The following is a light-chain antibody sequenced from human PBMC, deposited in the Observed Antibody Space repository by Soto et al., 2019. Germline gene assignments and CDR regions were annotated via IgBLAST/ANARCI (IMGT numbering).Light chain of an antibody. Sequence: EFVLTQSRGTLSLSPGERATLSCRASQTVRNNYLAWYQQKPGQAPRLLIYDASSRATGIPDRFSGGGSGTGFTLTISRLEPEDFAVYYCQQVSSYPLTFGGGTKVEIK. J-gene: IGKJ4*01. CDR1: QTVRNNY. CDR3: QQVSSYPLT. V-gene: IGKV3-20*01. CDR2: DAS.